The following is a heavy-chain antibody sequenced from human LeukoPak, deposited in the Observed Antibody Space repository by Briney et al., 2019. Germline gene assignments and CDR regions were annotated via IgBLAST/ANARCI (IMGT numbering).Heavy chain of an antibody. CDR3: ARESALNDY. CDR2: IYTSGSI. J-gene: IGHJ4*02. V-gene: IGHV4-61*02. Sequence: SETLSLTCTVSGGSISSGSYYWSWIRQPAGKGLEWIGRIYTSGSINYNPSLKSRVTISVDTSKNQFSLKLSSVTAADTAVYYCARESALNDYWGQGTLVTVSS. CDR1: GGSISSGSYY.